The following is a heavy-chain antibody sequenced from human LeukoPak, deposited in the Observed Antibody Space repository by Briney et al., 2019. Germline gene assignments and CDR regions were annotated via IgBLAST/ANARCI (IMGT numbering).Heavy chain of an antibody. Sequence: SETLSLTCTVSGGSISSGDYYWSWIRQPPGKGLGWIGYIYYSGSTYYNPSLESRVTISVDTSKNQFSLKLSSVTAADTAVYYCASYGSGSYFGFSYWGQGTLVTVSS. J-gene: IGHJ4*02. CDR2: IYYSGST. CDR1: GGSISSGDYY. V-gene: IGHV4-30-4*01. D-gene: IGHD3-10*01. CDR3: ASYGSGSYFGFSY.